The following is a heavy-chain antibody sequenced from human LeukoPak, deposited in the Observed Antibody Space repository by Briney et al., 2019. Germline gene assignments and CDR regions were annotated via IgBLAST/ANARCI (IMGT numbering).Heavy chain of an antibody. CDR2: ISAYNGNT. V-gene: IGHV1-18*01. CDR1: GYTFTSYG. D-gene: IGHD3-22*01. CDR3: ARDSPSYNLKDYYYYDSSGYSPFDY. J-gene: IGHJ4*02. Sequence: ASVKVSCKASGYTFTSYGISWVRQAPGQGLEWMGWISAYNGNTNYAQKLQGRVTMTTDTSTSTAYMELRSLRSDDTAVYYCARDSPSYNLKDYYYYDSSGYSPFDYWGQGTLVTVSS.